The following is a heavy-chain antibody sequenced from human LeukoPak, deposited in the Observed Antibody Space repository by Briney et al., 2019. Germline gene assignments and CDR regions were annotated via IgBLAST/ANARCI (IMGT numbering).Heavy chain of an antibody. CDR2: IHPTGGST. J-gene: IGHJ4*02. CDR3: ARDIIVVVPAAIPFDY. CDR1: GYTFTNYY. D-gene: IGHD2-2*02. V-gene: IGHV1-46*01. Sequence: ASVKVSCKASGYTFTNYYMHWVRQAPGQGLEWMGIIHPTGGSTSYAQKFQGRVTMTRDTSTNTVYMELSSLRSDDTAVYYCARDIIVVVPAAIPFDYWGQGTLATVSS.